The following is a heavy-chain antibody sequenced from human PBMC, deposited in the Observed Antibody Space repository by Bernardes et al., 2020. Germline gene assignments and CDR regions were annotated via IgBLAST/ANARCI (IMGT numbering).Heavy chain of an antibody. Sequence: GGSLRLSCAASGFTFSDYYMSWIRQAPGKGLEWVSYISSIGSTIYYADSVKGRFTISRDNAKNSLYLQMNSLRAEDTAVYYCARGTTMITVGGVIADYWGQGTLVTVSS. J-gene: IGHJ4*02. CDR1: GFTFSDYY. CDR3: ARGTTMITVGGVIADY. D-gene: IGHD3-16*02. V-gene: IGHV3-11*01. CDR2: ISSIGSTI.